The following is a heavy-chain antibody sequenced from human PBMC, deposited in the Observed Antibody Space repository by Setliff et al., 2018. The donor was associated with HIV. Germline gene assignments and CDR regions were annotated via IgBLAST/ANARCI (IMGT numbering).Heavy chain of an antibody. CDR3: ARGSYYDSSNYHHRRAFDI. CDR2: VYTSGSI. V-gene: IGHV4-61*09. CDR1: GGSIGSGSYY. J-gene: IGHJ3*02. D-gene: IGHD3-22*01. Sequence: SETLSLTCTVSGGSIGSGSYYWNWIRQPAGKGPEWIGHVYTSGSIHYNPSLKSRVALSVDTTKNQLSLRVYSVIAADTAVYYCARGSYYDSSNYHHRRAFDIWGQGTMVTVSS.